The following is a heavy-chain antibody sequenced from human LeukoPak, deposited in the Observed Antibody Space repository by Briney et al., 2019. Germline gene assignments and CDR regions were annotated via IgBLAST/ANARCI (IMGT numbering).Heavy chain of an antibody. CDR1: GGSISSYY. V-gene: IGHV4-59*01. D-gene: IGHD3-10*01. Sequence: SETLSLTCTVSGGSISSYYWTWIRQPPGKGLEWIGYIYYNGRSNYNPSLKSRVTLSVDKSKNQLSLNLKSVTAADTAVYYCERGTSGWAWFLDDWGQGTLVTVSS. CDR3: ERGTSGWAWFLDD. CDR2: IYYNGRS. J-gene: IGHJ4*02.